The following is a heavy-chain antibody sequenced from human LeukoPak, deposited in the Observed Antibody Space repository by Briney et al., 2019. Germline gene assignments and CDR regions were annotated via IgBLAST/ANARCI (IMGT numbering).Heavy chain of an antibody. D-gene: IGHD5-18*01. Sequence: PGGSLRLSCAASGFTFSSYWMSWVCQAPGKGLEWVANIKQDGSEKYYVDSVKGRFTISRDNAKNSLYLQMNSLRAEDTAVYYCARDTAMVNDAFDIWGQGTMVTVSS. V-gene: IGHV3-7*01. J-gene: IGHJ3*02. CDR2: IKQDGSEK. CDR1: GFTFSSYW. CDR3: ARDTAMVNDAFDI.